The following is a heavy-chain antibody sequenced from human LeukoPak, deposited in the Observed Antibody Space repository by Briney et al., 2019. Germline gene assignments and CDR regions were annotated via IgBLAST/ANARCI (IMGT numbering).Heavy chain of an antibody. D-gene: IGHD5-18*01. V-gene: IGHV4-31*03. CDR1: GGTISSGGYY. Sequence: SQTLSLTCTVSGGTISSGGYYWSWIRQHPGRGLEWIGYIYYSGSAYYNPSLKSRVTISVDTSKNQFSLKLSSVTAADTAVYYCAREGGYSYGYYYYYYMDVWGKGTTVTVSS. CDR2: IYYSGSA. J-gene: IGHJ6*03. CDR3: AREGGYSYGYYYYYYMDV.